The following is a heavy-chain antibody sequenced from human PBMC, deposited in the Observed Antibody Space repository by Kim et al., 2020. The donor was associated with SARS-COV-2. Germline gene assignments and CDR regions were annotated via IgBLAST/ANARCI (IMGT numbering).Heavy chain of an antibody. CDR3: AREEQLRYYFDY. D-gene: IGHD6-6*01. V-gene: IGHV4-30-2*05. J-gene: IGHJ4*02. Sequence: YYNPSLKSRVTISVDTSKNQFSLKLSSVTAADTAVYYCAREEQLRYYFDYWGQGTLVTVSS.